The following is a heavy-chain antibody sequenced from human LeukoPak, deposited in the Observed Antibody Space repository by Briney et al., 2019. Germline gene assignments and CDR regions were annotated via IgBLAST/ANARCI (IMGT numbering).Heavy chain of an antibody. D-gene: IGHD3-3*01. V-gene: IGHV4-34*01. CDR2: INHSGST. CDR1: GGSFSGYY. CDR3: ARGSTIFGVVDYYYYYGMDV. J-gene: IGHJ6*02. Sequence: SETLSLTCAVYGGSFSGYYWSWIRQPPGKGLEWIGEINHSGSTNYNPSLKSRVTISVDTSKNQFSLKLSSVTAADTAVCYCARGSTIFGVVDYYYYYGMDVWGQGTTVTVSS.